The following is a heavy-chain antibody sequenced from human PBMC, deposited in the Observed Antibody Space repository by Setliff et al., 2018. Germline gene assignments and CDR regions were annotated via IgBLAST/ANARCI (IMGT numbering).Heavy chain of an antibody. Sequence: GESLKISCAASGFTFSGSEIHWVRQASGKGLEWVGRIRSGSNSIYYADSVMGRFTISRDNARNSLYLQMNRLRPEDTAVYYCAKSGGDHCCPLYHHYYMDVWGTGTTVTVSS. CDR1: GFTFSGSE. J-gene: IGHJ6*03. CDR2: IRSGSNSI. CDR3: AKSGGDHCCPLYHHYYMDV. V-gene: IGHV3-48*01. D-gene: IGHD2-21*02.